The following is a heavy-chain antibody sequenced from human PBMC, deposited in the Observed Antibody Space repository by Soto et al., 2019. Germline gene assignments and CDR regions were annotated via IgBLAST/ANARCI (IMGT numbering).Heavy chain of an antibody. D-gene: IGHD6-6*01. CDR3: ANAEYSPHYYYGMDV. Sequence: GGSLRLSCAASGFTFISYAISWVRLAPGKGLEWVSTITGSGSGYNTFYTDSVKARFSISRDNSENTVYLQMNSLRAEDTAMYFCANAEYSPHYYYGMDVWGHGTAVTVSS. J-gene: IGHJ6*02. CDR1: GFTFISYA. CDR2: ITGSGSGYNT. V-gene: IGHV3-23*01.